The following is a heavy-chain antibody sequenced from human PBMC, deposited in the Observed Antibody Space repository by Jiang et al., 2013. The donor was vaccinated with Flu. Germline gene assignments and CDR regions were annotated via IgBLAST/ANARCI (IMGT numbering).Heavy chain of an antibody. CDR1: GFAFSSFW. Sequence: RLSCATSGFAFSSFWMAWVRQVPGKGLEWVANVKPDGSGTDYVASVEGRFTISRDNAKSSLSLQMNSLRVEDTAVYYCARHGSWNFDYWGQGILVTVSS. D-gene: IGHD1-26*01. CDR3: ARHGSWNFDY. V-gene: IGHV3-7*03. J-gene: IGHJ4*02. CDR2: VKPDGSGT.